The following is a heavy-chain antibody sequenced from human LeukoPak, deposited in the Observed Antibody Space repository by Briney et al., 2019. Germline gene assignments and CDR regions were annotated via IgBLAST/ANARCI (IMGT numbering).Heavy chain of an antibody. D-gene: IGHD3-22*01. CDR1: GYTFTSYD. J-gene: IGHJ4*02. V-gene: IGHV1-8*01. Sequence: ASVKVSCKASGYTFTSYDINWVRQAPGQGLEWMGWMNPNSGNPGYAQKFQGRVTMTRNTSISTAYMELSSLRSEDTAVYYCARGAYDSSGYRFDYWGQGTLVTVSS. CDR3: ARGAYDSSGYRFDY. CDR2: MNPNSGNP.